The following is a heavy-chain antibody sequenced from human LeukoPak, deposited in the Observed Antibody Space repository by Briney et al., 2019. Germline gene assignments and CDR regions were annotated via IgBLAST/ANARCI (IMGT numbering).Heavy chain of an antibody. V-gene: IGHV3-15*01. CDR1: GFTFNNAW. D-gene: IGHD5-12*01. CDR2: IKSKTDGGTT. CDR3: TTHSGYDYLSDY. Sequence: PGGSLRLSCAASGFTFNNAWMSWVRQAPGKRLEWVGRIKSKTDGGTTDYAAPVKGRFTISSDDSKNTLYLEMNSLKTEDTAVYYCTTHSGYDYLSDYWGQGTLVTVSS. J-gene: IGHJ4*02.